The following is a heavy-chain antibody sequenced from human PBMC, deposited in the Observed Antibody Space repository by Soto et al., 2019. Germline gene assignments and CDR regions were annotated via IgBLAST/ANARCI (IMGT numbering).Heavy chain of an antibody. CDR2: IWYDGSNK. Sequence: QVQLVESGGGVVQPGRSLRLSCAASGFTFSSYGMHWVRQAPGKGLEWVAVIWYDGSNKYYADSVKGRFTISRDNSKNTLYLQMNSLRAEDTAVYYCAREGIGYSSSWVPFDYWGQGNLVTVSS. J-gene: IGHJ4*02. CDR3: AREGIGYSSSWVPFDY. CDR1: GFTFSSYG. V-gene: IGHV3-33*01. D-gene: IGHD6-13*01.